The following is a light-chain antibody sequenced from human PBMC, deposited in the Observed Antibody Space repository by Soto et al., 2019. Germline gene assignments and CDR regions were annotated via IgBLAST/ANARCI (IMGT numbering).Light chain of an antibody. V-gene: IGKV3-20*01. J-gene: IGKJ4*01. Sequence: ENVLTQSPGTLSLSPGERATLSCRASQSVGANYLAWFQQKPGQAPRLLIYGASIRATGIPGRFSGSGSGTDFTLTISRLEPEDFAVYYCQQYASSPLTFGRGTKVEIK. CDR1: QSVGANY. CDR3: QQYASSPLT. CDR2: GAS.